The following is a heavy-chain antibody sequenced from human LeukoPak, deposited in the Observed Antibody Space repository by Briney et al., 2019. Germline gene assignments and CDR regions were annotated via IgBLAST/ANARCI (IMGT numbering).Heavy chain of an antibody. J-gene: IGHJ6*03. Sequence: SETLSLTCTVSGGSISSYYWSWIRQPPGKGLEWIGYIYYSGSTNYNPSLKSRVTISVGTSKNQFSLKLSSVTAADTAVYYCARGIYYYDSSGHTNYYYYYMDVWGKGTTVTVSS. V-gene: IGHV4-59*01. CDR2: IYYSGST. CDR1: GGSISSYY. D-gene: IGHD3-22*01. CDR3: ARGIYYYDSSGHTNYYYYYMDV.